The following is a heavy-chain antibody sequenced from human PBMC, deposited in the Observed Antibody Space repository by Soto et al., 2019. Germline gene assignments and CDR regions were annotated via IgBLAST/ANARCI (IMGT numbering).Heavy chain of an antibody. V-gene: IGHV4-31*03. D-gene: IGHD6-13*01. CDR1: GGSISSGGYY. CDR3: AREVAAAGKPDY. CDR2: IYYSGST. J-gene: IGHJ4*02. Sequence: SETLSLTCTVSGGSISSGGYYWSWIRQHPGKGLEWIGYIYYSGSTYYNPSLKSRVTISVDTSKNQFSLKLSSVTAADTAVYYCAREVAAAGKPDYWGQGXLVTVSS.